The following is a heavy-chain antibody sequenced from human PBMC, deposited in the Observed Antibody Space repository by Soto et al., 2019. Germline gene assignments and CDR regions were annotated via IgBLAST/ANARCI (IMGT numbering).Heavy chain of an antibody. D-gene: IGHD2-15*01. Sequence: ASVKVSCKASGGTFSSYAISWVRQAPGQGLEWMGGIIPIFGTANYAQKFQGRVTITADESTSTAYMELSSLRSEDTAVYYCARGDGGYCSGGSCQDSPFDYWGQGTLVTVSS. CDR1: GGTFSSYA. V-gene: IGHV1-69*13. J-gene: IGHJ4*02. CDR2: IIPIFGTA. CDR3: ARGDGGYCSGGSCQDSPFDY.